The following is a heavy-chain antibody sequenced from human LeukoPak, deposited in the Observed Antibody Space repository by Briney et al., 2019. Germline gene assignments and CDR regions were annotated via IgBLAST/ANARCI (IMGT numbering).Heavy chain of an antibody. Sequence: SETLSLTCTVSGYSISSGYYWGWIRPPPGKGLEGIGSIYHSGSTYYNPSLKSRVTISVDTSKNQFSLKLSSVTAADTAVYYCARGSHLGNYGFNWFDPWGQGTLVTVSS. CDR1: GYSISSGYY. CDR2: IYHSGST. J-gene: IGHJ5*02. V-gene: IGHV4-38-2*02. CDR3: ARGSHLGNYGFNWFDP. D-gene: IGHD4-17*01.